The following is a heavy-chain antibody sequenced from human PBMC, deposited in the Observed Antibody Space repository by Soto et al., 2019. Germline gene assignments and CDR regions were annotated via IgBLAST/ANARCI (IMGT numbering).Heavy chain of an antibody. Sequence: QVQLVESGGDVVQPGRSLRLSCAASGFTFSNYGMNWVRQAPGKGLERVAVISYDGSNKYYADSVRGRLTISRDNSKNTMYVQMDSMRTEDTAVYYCAKPHGATCSGGSCHYHFDYWGPGTLVTVSS. J-gene: IGHJ4*02. CDR3: AKPHGATCSGGSCHYHFDY. CDR1: GFTFSNYG. CDR2: ISYDGSNK. D-gene: IGHD2-15*01. V-gene: IGHV3-30*18.